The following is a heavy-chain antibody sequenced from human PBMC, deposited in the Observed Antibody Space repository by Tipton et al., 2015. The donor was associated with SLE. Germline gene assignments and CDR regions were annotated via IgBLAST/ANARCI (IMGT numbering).Heavy chain of an antibody. CDR3: ARLPRSYDFWSARDYYYYMDG. CDR1: GGSISSSSYY. Sequence: TLSLTCTVSGGSISSSSYYWGWIRQPPGKGLEWIGSIYYSGSTYYNPSLKSRVTISVDTSKNQFSLTLSSVTAADTAVYYCARLPRSYDFWSARDYYYYMDGWGKGTTGTVAS. CDR2: IYYSGST. V-gene: IGHV4-39*01. D-gene: IGHD3-3*01. J-gene: IGHJ6*03.